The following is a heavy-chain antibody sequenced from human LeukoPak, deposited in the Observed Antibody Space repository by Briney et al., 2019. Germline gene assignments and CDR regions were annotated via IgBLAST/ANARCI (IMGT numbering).Heavy chain of an antibody. Sequence: TGGSLRLSCAASGFTFSSYVMSWVRQAPGKGLEWVSAISGSGGSTYYADSVKGRFTISRDNSKNTLYLQMNSLRAEDTAVYYCARDPGGPHTVKWDAFDIWGQGTMVTVSS. V-gene: IGHV3-23*01. J-gene: IGHJ3*02. D-gene: IGHD2-2*02. CDR2: ISGSGGST. CDR1: GFTFSSYV. CDR3: ARDPGGPHTVKWDAFDI.